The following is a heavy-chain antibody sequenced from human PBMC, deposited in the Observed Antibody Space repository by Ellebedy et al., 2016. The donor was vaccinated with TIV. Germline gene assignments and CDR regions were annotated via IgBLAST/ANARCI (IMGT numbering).Heavy chain of an antibody. V-gene: IGHV3-48*02. CDR2: ISSNSGTI. CDR1: GFTFSTYS. D-gene: IGHD1-7*01. J-gene: IGHJ4*02. Sequence: PAGSLRLSCAASGFTFSTYSMNRVRQAPGKGLERVSYISSNSGTIYYADSVKGRFTISRDNAKNSLYLQMNSLRDEDTAVYYCARDENYVAEVIEYWGQGTLITVSS. CDR3: ARDENYVAEVIEY.